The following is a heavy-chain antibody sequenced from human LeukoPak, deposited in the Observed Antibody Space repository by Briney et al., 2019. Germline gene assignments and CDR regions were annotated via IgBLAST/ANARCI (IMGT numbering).Heavy chain of an antibody. J-gene: IGHJ4*02. CDR3: ARDSGGFRELLILDY. V-gene: IGHV3-33*01. D-gene: IGHD3-10*01. CDR1: GFAFSSYG. CDR2: IWYDGSNK. Sequence: GRSLRLSCAASGFAFSSYGMHWVRQAPGKGLEWVAVIWYDGSNKYYADSGNGRFTISRDNSKNTLYMQMNSLRAEDTAVYYCARDSGGFRELLILDYWGKGTLVTVSS.